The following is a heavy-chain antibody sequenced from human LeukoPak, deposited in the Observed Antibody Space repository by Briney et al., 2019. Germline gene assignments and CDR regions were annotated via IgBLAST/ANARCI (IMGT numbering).Heavy chain of an antibody. D-gene: IGHD3-3*01. CDR1: GGTFSSYA. V-gene: IGHV1-69*05. CDR3: AYYDFWSGYWDY. CDR2: IIPIFGTA. J-gene: IGHJ4*02. Sequence: ASVKVSCKASGGTFSSYAVSWVRQAPGQGLEWMGGIIPIFGTANYAQKFQGRVTITTDESTSTAYMELSSLRSEDTAVYYCAYYDFWSGYWDYWGQGTLVTVSS.